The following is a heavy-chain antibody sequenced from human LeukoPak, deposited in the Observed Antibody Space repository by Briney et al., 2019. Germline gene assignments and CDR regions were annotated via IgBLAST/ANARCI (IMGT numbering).Heavy chain of an antibody. CDR2: INHSGST. CDR3: ARLMERRRDDAFDI. CDR1: AGSISSSSHH. V-gene: IGHV4-39*07. Sequence: SETLSLTCTVSAGSISSSSHHWGWIRQSPGKGLEWIGEINHSGSTNYNPSLKSRVTISVDTSKNQFSLKLSSVTAADTAVYYCARLMERRRDDAFDIWGQGTMVTVSS. D-gene: IGHD1-1*01. J-gene: IGHJ3*02.